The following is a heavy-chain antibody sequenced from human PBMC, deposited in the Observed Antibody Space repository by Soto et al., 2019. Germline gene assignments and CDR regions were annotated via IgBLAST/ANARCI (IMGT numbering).Heavy chain of an antibody. CDR1: GGTFSSYA. Sequence: QVQLVQSGAEVKKPGSSVKVSCKASGGTFSSYAISWVRQAPGQGLEWMGGIIPIFGTANYAQKFQGRVTITADESTSTAYMELSRLRSEDTAVYYCARSLYCYDSSGYLNYFDYWGQGTLVTVSS. CDR2: IIPIFGTA. CDR3: ARSLYCYDSSGYLNYFDY. V-gene: IGHV1-69*01. J-gene: IGHJ4*02. D-gene: IGHD3-22*01.